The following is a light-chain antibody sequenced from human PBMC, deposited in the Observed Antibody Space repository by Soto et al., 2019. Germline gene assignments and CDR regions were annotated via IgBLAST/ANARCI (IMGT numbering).Light chain of an antibody. CDR1: SSDVGGYLY. CDR3: CSYAGSYTFV. CDR2: DVS. J-gene: IGLJ1*01. V-gene: IGLV2-11*01. Sequence: QSALTQPRSVSGSPGQSVTISCTRTSSDVGGYLYVSWYQQHPGKAPKLMIYDVSKRPSGVPDRFSGSKSGSAASLTISGLQADDEADYYCCSYAGSYTFVFGSGTKLTVL.